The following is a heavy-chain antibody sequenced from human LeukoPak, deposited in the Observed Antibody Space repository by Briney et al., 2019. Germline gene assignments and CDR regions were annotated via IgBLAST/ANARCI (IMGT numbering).Heavy chain of an antibody. CDR2: IRSKAYGGTT. CDR3: TRTLRYGSGSYFDY. CDR1: GFTFGDYA. Sequence: QSGGSLRLSCTASGFTFGDYAMSWVRQAPGKGLEWVGFIRSKAYGGTTEYAASVKGRFTISRDDSKSIAYLQMNSLKTEDTAVYYCTRTLRYGSGSYFDYWGQGTLVTVSS. V-gene: IGHV3-49*04. J-gene: IGHJ4*02. D-gene: IGHD3-10*01.